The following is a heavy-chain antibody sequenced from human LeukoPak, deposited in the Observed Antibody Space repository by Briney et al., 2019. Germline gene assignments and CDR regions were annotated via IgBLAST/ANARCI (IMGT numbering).Heavy chain of an antibody. Sequence: GGSLRLSCAASGFTFSSYEMNWVRQAPGKGPEWVSSISSSGSTRYYADSVKGRFTISRDNAKNSLYLQMNSLRAEDTAVYYCARGPIPYYGMDVWGQGTTVTVSS. CDR3: ARGPIPYYGMDV. D-gene: IGHD2-2*02. CDR2: ISSSGSTR. CDR1: GFTFSSYE. V-gene: IGHV3-48*03. J-gene: IGHJ6*02.